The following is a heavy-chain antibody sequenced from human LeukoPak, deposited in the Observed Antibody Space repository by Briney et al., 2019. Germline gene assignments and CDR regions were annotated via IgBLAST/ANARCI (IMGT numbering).Heavy chain of an antibody. V-gene: IGHV1-24*01. CDR1: GYTLTELS. D-gene: IGHD3-3*01. CDR2: FDPEDGET. J-gene: IGHJ3*02. CDR3: ATAIPSIFGVVPYSGAFDI. Sequence: GASVKVSCKVSGYTLTELSMHWVRQAPGKGLERMGGFDPEDGETIYAQKFQGRVTMTEDTSTDTAYMELSSLRSEDTAVYYCATAIPSIFGVVPYSGAFDIWGQGTMVTVSS.